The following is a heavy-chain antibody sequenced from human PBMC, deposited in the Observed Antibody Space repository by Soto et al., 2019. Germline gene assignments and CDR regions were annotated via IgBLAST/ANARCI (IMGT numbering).Heavy chain of an antibody. CDR3: ARVPYYDFWSGPSYNWFDP. CDR1: GGSISSYY. D-gene: IGHD3-3*01. Sequence: SETLSLTCTVSGGSISSYYWSWIRQPPGKGLEWIGYIYYSGSTNYNPSLKSRVTISVDTSKNQFSLKLSSVTAADTAVYYCARVPYYDFWSGPSYNWFDPWGQGTLVTVSS. CDR2: IYYSGST. J-gene: IGHJ5*02. V-gene: IGHV4-59*01.